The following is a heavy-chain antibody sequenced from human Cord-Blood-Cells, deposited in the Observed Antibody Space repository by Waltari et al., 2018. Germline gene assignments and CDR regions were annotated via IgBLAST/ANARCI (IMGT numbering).Heavy chain of an antibody. V-gene: IGHV1-8*01. CDR2: MNPNSGNT. CDR3: ARGYVGYDFWSGYYTNDAFDI. D-gene: IGHD3-3*01. J-gene: IGHJ3*02. Sequence: QVQLVQSGAEVKKPGASVKVSCKASGYTFTSYDINWVRQATGQGLEWMGWMNPNSGNTGYAQKFQGRVTMTRNTSISTAYMELSSLRSEDTAVYYCARGYVGYDFWSGYYTNDAFDIWGQGTMVTVSS. CDR1: GYTFTSYD.